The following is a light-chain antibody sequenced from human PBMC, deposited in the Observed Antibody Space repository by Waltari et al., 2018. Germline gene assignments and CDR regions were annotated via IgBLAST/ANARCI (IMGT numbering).Light chain of an antibody. J-gene: IGKJ2*03. Sequence: EIVMTQSPATLSLSPGERATLFCRASQSVSSSLAWYQQKPGQAPMLLIYGASSRAAGIPDRFSGSGSGTYFTLTISSLEPEDVAVYDCQKNDNWPHSFGQGTKVEIK. CDR3: QKNDNWPHS. CDR2: GAS. V-gene: IGKV3D-15*01. CDR1: QSVSSS.